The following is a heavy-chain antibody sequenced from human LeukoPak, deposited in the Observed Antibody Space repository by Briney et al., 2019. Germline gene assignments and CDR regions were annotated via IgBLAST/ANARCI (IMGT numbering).Heavy chain of an antibody. V-gene: IGHV4-34*01. J-gene: IGHJ4*02. Sequence: SETLSLTCAVYGGSFSGYYWSWIRQPPGKGLEWIWEINHSGSTNYNPSLKSRVTISVDTSKNQFSLKLSSVTAADTAVYYCASSTETAYCGGDCYSADYWGQGTLVTVSS. CDR1: GGSFSGYY. CDR2: INHSGST. D-gene: IGHD2-21*02. CDR3: ASSTETAYCGGDCYSADY.